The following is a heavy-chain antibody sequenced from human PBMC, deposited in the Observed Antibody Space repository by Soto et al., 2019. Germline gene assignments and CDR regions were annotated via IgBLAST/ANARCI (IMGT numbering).Heavy chain of an antibody. Sequence: QVQLVESGGGVVQPGRSLRLSCAASGFTFNSFAMHWVRQAPGKGLEWVAIISYDGSNKYYADSVKGRFTISRDNSKNTLYLQMNSLTAEDTAVYYCARDSSPLDGFNPFDYWGQGTLVTVSS. D-gene: IGHD6-25*01. CDR2: ISYDGSNK. J-gene: IGHJ4*02. CDR3: ARDSSPLDGFNPFDY. V-gene: IGHV3-30-3*01. CDR1: GFTFNSFA.